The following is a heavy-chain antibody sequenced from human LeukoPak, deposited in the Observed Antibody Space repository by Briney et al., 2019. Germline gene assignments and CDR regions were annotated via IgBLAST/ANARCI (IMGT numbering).Heavy chain of an antibody. Sequence: GGSLRLSCAASGLTFSSHWMHWVRQAPGKGLVWVSRITNDGSSTTYADSVKGRFTISRDNAKNMLYLQVNSLRAEDTAVYYCAKVGSGYYDHLDFWGQGILVTVSS. V-gene: IGHV3-74*01. D-gene: IGHD3-22*01. J-gene: IGHJ4*02. CDR2: ITNDGSST. CDR1: GLTFSSHW. CDR3: AKVGSGYYDHLDF.